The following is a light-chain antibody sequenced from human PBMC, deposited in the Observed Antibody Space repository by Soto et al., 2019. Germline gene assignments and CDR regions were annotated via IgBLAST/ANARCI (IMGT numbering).Light chain of an antibody. J-gene: IGLJ1*01. CDR2: DNN. Sequence: QSVLTQPASVSAAPGQKVTVSCSGSSSNIGNNYISWYQQLPRTAPKVLIYDNNKRPSGIPDRFSGSKSGTSATLGITGLQTGDEANYYCGTWDSSLSAFVFGTGTKLTVL. V-gene: IGLV1-51*01. CDR3: GTWDSSLSAFV. CDR1: SSNIGNNY.